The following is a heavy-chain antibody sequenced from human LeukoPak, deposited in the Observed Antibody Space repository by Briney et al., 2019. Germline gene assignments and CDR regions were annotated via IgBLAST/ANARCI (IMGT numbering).Heavy chain of an antibody. CDR3: ARQASYGYYVDY. V-gene: IGHV1-69*13. Sequence: SVKVSCKASGGTFSSYAISWVRQAPGQGLEWMGGIIPIFGTANYAQKFQGRVTITADESTSTAYMELSSLRSEDTAVYYCARQASYGYYVDYWGQGTLVTVSS. J-gene: IGHJ4*02. CDR1: GGTFSSYA. CDR2: IIPIFGTA. D-gene: IGHD5-18*01.